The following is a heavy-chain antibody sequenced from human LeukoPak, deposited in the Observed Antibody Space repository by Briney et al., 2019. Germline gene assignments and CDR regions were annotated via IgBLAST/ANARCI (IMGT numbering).Heavy chain of an antibody. V-gene: IGHV4-59*01. J-gene: IGHJ4*02. CDR1: GGSISSYY. D-gene: IGHD6-13*01. Sequence: SETLSLTCTVSGGSISSYYWSWIRQPPGKGLEWIGYIYYSGSTNYNPSLKSRVTISVDTSKNQFSLKLSSVTAADTAVCYCARASDSSSFYWGQGTLVTVSS. CDR2: IYYSGST. CDR3: ARASDSSSFY.